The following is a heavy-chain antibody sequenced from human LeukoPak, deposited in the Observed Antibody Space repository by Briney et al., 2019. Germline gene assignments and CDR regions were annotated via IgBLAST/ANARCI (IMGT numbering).Heavy chain of an antibody. CDR3: ARATYSSGWGTSDY. D-gene: IGHD6-19*01. J-gene: IGHJ4*02. Sequence: PSETLSLTCTVSGGSFSSYYWNWIRQPPGKGLEWIGYIYYSGSTNYNPSLKSRVTISVDTSKNQFSLKLTSVTAADTAVYYCARATYSSGWGTSDYWGQGTLVTVSS. CDR2: IYYSGST. CDR1: GGSFSSYY. V-gene: IGHV4-59*01.